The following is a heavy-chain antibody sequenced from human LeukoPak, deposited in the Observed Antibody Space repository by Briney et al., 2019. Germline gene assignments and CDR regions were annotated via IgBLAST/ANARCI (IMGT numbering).Heavy chain of an antibody. CDR2: IYRDGTA. J-gene: IGHJ2*01. V-gene: IGHV4-38-2*02. CDR1: GYSIRSGYY. CDR3: ARYRRGMVVVPAADWYFDL. D-gene: IGHD2-2*01. Sequence: KPSETLSLTCTVSGYSIRSGYYWGWIRQPPGKGPEWIGSIYRDGTAYYNPSLKSRVTISVDKSKKQFSLKLSSMTAADTAMYYCARYRRGMVVVPAADWYFDLWGRGTLVTVSS.